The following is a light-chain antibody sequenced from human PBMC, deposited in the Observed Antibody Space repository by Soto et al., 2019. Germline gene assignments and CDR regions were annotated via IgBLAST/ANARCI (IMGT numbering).Light chain of an antibody. J-gene: IGKJ4*01. V-gene: IGKV3D-15*01. Sequence: EIVMTQSPGTLSVSTEEGATLSCRASQSVDRNSAWYQQKPGQDPRLLIYGASTRPTGIPDRFSGSGSGTEFTLAISSLQSEDFVVYYCQEYDSWPLTFGGGTKVEIK. CDR1: QSVDRN. CDR3: QEYDSWPLT. CDR2: GAS.